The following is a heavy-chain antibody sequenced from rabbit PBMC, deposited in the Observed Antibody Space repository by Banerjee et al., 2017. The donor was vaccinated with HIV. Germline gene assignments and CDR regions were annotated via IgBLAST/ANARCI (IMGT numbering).Heavy chain of an antibody. CDR2: INTSSGNT. J-gene: IGHJ4*01. CDR3: ARRVGGYTYGFGL. Sequence: YWLCWVRQAPGKGLEWIACINTSSGNTVYASWAKGRFTISKTSSTTVTLQMTSLTAADTATYFCARRVGGYTYGFGLWGPGTLVTVS. V-gene: IGHV1S45*01. CDR1: YW. D-gene: IGHD6-1*01.